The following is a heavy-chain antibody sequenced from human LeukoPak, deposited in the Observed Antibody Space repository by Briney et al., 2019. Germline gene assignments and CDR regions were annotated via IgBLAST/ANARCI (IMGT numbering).Heavy chain of an antibody. J-gene: IGHJ4*02. Sequence: ASQTLSLTCTVSGGSISSGGYYWSWIRQPPGKGLEWIGYIYHSGSTYYNPSLKSRVTISVDRSKNQFSLKLSSVAAADTAVYYCARFYGSYGSSIDYWGQGTLVTVSS. CDR1: GGSISSGGYY. CDR3: ARFYGSYGSSIDY. D-gene: IGHD5-18*01. V-gene: IGHV4-30-2*01. CDR2: IYHSGST.